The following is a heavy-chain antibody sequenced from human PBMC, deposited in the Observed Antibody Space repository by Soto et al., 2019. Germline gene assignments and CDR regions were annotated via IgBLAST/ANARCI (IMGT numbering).Heavy chain of an antibody. V-gene: IGHV1-69*02. D-gene: IGHD2-2*03. Sequence: QVQLVQSGAEVKKPGSSLRVSCQVSGDTFSTYSITWVRQAPGQGLEWMGRILPIFDIPDYAQKFQGRVTITADRSTNTAYMELKSLRFDDTAVYDCARGADAVGSESAFEIWGQGTLVTVSS. CDR3: ARGADAVGSESAFEI. J-gene: IGHJ3*02. CDR1: GDTFSTYS. CDR2: ILPIFDIP.